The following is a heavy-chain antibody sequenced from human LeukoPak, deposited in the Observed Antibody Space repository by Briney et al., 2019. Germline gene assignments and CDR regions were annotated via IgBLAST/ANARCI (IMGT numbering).Heavy chain of an antibody. J-gene: IGHJ4*02. Sequence: GASVKVSCKASGYTFTGYYMHCVRQAPGQGLEWMGWINPNSGGTNYAQKFQGRVTMTRDTSISTAYMELSRLRSDDTAVYYCARVSYYGSGSYLYWGQGTLVTVSS. CDR3: ARVSYYGSGSYLY. V-gene: IGHV1-2*02. D-gene: IGHD3-10*01. CDR1: GYTFTGYY. CDR2: INPNSGGT.